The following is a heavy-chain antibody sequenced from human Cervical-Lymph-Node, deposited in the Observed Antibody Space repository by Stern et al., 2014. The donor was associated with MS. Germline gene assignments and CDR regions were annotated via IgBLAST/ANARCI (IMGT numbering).Heavy chain of an antibody. J-gene: IGHJ5*02. CDR3: GRGIKTFDP. CDR1: GFRFTDYY. D-gene: IGHD5-24*01. V-gene: IGHV1-2*02. Sequence: QLVQSGAEVKKPGASVKVSCETSGFRFTDYYIHWVRQAPGQGLELMGCINPKNGDTHSAQKFQGRFTMTRDTSISTGYMELNSLKSDDTAMYYCGRGIKTFDPWGQGTLVTVSS. CDR2: INPKNGDT.